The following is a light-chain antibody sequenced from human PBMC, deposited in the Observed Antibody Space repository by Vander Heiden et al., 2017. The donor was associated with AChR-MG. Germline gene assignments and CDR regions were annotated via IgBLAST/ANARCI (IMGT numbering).Light chain of an antibody. CDR1: SSDVGCYNY. CDR2: EVS. CDR3: SSYTSSSTYVV. V-gene: IGLV2-14*01. J-gene: IGLJ2*01. Sequence: QSALTQPASVSGSPGQSIPISCPRPSSDVGCYNYVSWYQQHPGKAPKLMIYEVSNRPSGVSNRFSGSKSGNTAALTSSGLQAEDEADYYCSSYTSSSTYVVFGGGTKLTGL.